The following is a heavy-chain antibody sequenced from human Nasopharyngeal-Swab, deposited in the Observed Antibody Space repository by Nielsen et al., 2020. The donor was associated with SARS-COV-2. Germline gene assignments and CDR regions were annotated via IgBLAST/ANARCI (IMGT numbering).Heavy chain of an antibody. D-gene: IGHD6-19*01. CDR1: GYTLTELS. V-gene: IGHV1-24*01. CDR2: FDPEDGET. CDR3: ATGPPVAGHYWFDP. Sequence: ASVKVSCKASGYTLTELSMHWVRQAPGKGLEWMGGFDPEDGETIYAQKFQGRVTMTEDTSTDTAYMELSSLRSEDTAVYYCATGPPVAGHYWFDPWGQGALVTVSS. J-gene: IGHJ5*02.